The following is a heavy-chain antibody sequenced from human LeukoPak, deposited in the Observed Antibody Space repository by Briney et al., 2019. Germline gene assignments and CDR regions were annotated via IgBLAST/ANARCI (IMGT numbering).Heavy chain of an antibody. D-gene: IGHD3-10*01. CDR3: ARSYGSGSNPGDY. Sequence: DSEKGRFTISRDNSKNTLYLQMNSLRAEDTAVYYCARSYGSGSNPGDYWGQGTLVTVSS. V-gene: IGHV3-30*01. J-gene: IGHJ4*02.